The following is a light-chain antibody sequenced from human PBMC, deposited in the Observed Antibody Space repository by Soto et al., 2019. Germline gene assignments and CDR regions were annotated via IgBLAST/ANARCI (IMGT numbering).Light chain of an antibody. Sequence: EIVLTQSPATLSLSPGERATLSCRASQSVSNYLAWYQQKPGQPPRLLIYYASNRATGIPPGFSGSGSGTDFTLTISSLEPEDFAVYYCHQRSNWPPVTFGPGTKVDIK. CDR3: HQRSNWPPVT. CDR1: QSVSNY. CDR2: YAS. J-gene: IGKJ3*01. V-gene: IGKV3-11*01.